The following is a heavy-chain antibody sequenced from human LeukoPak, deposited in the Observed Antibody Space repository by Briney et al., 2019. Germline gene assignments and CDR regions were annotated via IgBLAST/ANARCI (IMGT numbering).Heavy chain of an antibody. Sequence: SETLSLTCSVSGGSVSNYYWSWIRQPPGKGLEWIGYVYYTGSTNYNPSLKSRVTMFEDKSKNQFSLGLYSVTVADTAVYYCARHFAYSSSSYFDYWGQGSLVTVSS. D-gene: IGHD6-6*01. CDR1: GGSVSNYY. J-gene: IGHJ4*02. CDR3: ARHFAYSSSSYFDY. CDR2: VYYTGST. V-gene: IGHV4-59*08.